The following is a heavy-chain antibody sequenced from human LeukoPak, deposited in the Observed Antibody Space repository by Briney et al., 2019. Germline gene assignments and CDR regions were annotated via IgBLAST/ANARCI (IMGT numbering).Heavy chain of an antibody. CDR2: INHSGST. D-gene: IGHD6-13*01. Sequence: SETLSLTCAVYGGSFSGYYWSWIRQPPGKGLEWIGEINHSGSTNYNPSLKSRVTISVDTSKNQFSLKLSSVTAADTAVYYCARLLSSWYQVGRNWCDPWGQGTLVTVSS. CDR3: ARLLSSWYQVGRNWCDP. V-gene: IGHV4-34*01. CDR1: GGSFSGYY. J-gene: IGHJ5*02.